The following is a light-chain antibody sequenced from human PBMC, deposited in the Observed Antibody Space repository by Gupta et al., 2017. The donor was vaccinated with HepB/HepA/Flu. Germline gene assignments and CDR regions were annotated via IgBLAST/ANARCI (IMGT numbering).Light chain of an antibody. CDR3: QQRRNWPIT. V-gene: IGKV3-11*01. Sequence: EIVLTQSPATLSLAPGERATLSCRASQSVSSYLAWYEQKPGQAPRLLIYDASNRATGIPSRFSGSGSGTDFTLTISSLEPEDFAVYYCQQRRNWPITFGRGTKVDIK. CDR2: DAS. CDR1: QSVSSY. J-gene: IGKJ4*01.